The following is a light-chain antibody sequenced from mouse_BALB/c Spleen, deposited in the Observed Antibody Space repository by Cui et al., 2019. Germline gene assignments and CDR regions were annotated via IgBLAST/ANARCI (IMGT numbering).Light chain of an antibody. J-gene: IGKJ2*01. CDR1: QSLLNSRTRKNY. CDR2: WAS. CDR3: KQSYNLSNT. Sequence: DIVMSQSPSSLAVSAGEKVTMSCKSSQSLLNSRTRKNYLAWYQQKPGQSPKLLIYWASTITISSVQAEDLAVYYCKQSYNLSNTFGGGTKLGIK. V-gene: IGKV8-21*01.